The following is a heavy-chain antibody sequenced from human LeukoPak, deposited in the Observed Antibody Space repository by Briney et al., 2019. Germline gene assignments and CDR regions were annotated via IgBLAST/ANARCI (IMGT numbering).Heavy chain of an antibody. D-gene: IGHD1-26*01. Sequence: ASVKVSCKASGYTFTTHDINWVRQVTGQGLEWLGWMSPNSGDTGYAQKFQGRVTMTSDSSISTAYMELSSLRSEDTAVYYCARVGISGSYPFDYWGQGTLVTVSS. CDR3: ARVGISGSYPFDY. J-gene: IGHJ4*02. CDR2: MSPNSGDT. V-gene: IGHV1-8*01. CDR1: GYTFTTHD.